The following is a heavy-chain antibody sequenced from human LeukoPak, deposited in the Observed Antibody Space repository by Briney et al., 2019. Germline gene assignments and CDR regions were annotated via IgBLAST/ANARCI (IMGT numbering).Heavy chain of an antibody. V-gene: IGHV3-9*03. Sequence: GGSLRLSCAASGFTVGSNYMSWVRQAPGKGLEWVSGISWNSGSIGYADSVKGRFTISRDNAKNSLYLQMNSLRAEDMALYYCAKGYSSGWYKGTFDYWGQGTLVTVSS. CDR3: AKGYSSGWYKGTFDY. CDR1: GFTVGSNY. CDR2: ISWNSGSI. J-gene: IGHJ4*02. D-gene: IGHD6-19*01.